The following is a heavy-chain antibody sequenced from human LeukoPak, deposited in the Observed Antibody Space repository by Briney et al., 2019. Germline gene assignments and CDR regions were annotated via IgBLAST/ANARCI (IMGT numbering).Heavy chain of an antibody. Sequence: ASVKVSCKASGYTFSGYFMHWVRQAPGQGLEWMGRIHPYRGGTNYAQKFQGRVTITRETSISTAYRELSRLTCEDTGVYYCARVLGYCSAGSNCYERPGYWGQGTLVTVSS. J-gene: IGHJ4*02. V-gene: IGHV1-2*05. CDR1: GYTFSGYF. CDR2: IHPYRGGT. CDR3: ARVLGYCSAGSNCYERPGY. D-gene: IGHD2-15*01.